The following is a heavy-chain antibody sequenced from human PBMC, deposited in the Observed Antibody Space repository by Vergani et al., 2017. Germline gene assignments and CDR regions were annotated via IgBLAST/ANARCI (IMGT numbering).Heavy chain of an antibody. D-gene: IGHD3-10*01. V-gene: IGHV4-61*02. CDR3: ARGLSYYYGSGSDDYNPYYYEGMDV. J-gene: IGHJ6*02. CDR1: GGSINTGAYY. CDR2: VYTSGMT. Sequence: QVQLQESGPRLVRPSQTLSLTCTVSGGSINTGAYYWSWIRQPAGKGLEWIGRVYTSGMTNYNPSLKSRVTILVDRSKSQLSLKLTSVTAGDTAVYFCARGLSYYYGSGSDDYNPYYYEGMDVWGPGTTVTVSS.